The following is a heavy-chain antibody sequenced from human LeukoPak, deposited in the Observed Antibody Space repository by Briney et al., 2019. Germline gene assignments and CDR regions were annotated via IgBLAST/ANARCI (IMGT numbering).Heavy chain of an antibody. CDR2: LSDTGDSR. CDR1: GFTLSKHP. CDR3: AKGDCASGSCYFDD. D-gene: IGHD2-8*01. J-gene: IGHJ4*02. V-gene: IGHV3-23*01. Sequence: GGSLRLFCAASGFTLSKHPMYWVRQAPGKGLEWVSSLSDTGDSRHYADSVKGRFTISRDSARSALYLQMNSLRAEDTAVYYCAKGDCASGSCYFDDWGQGSQVTVSS.